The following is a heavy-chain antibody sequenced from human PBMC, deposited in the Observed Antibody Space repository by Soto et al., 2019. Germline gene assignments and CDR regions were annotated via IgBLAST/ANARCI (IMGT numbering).Heavy chain of an antibody. CDR2: ISAYNGNA. Sequence: QVQLVQSGYEVKEPGASVTVSCKASGYTFNNYGITWVRQAPGQGLEWIGWISAYNGNANYAQKFQGRVTLTRDTSTSTAYLELRRLRSDDTAVYYCARGTRRFGELFDAFDIWGQGTMVPVSS. CDR3: ARGTRRFGELFDAFDI. D-gene: IGHD3-10*01. CDR1: GYTFNNYG. V-gene: IGHV1-18*01. J-gene: IGHJ3*02.